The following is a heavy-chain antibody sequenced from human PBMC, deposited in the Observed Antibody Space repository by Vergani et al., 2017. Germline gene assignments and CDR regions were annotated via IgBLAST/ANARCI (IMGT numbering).Heavy chain of an antibody. D-gene: IGHD2-2*01. J-gene: IGHJ3*02. CDR3: ATYCNSTSCHQRSAFDI. V-gene: IGHV1-2*02. CDR1: GYTFTGYY. Sequence: QVQLVQSGAEVKKPGASVKVSCKASGYTFTGYYMHWVRQAPGQGLEWMGRIIPIFGTANYAQKFQGRVTITRDTSASTAYMELSSLRSEDTAVYYCATYCNSTSCHQRSAFDIWGQGTMVTVSS. CDR2: IIPIFGTA.